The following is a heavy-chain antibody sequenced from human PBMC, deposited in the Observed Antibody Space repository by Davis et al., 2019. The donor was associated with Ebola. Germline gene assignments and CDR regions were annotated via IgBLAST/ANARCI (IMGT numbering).Heavy chain of an antibody. CDR2: IHYSGIT. CDR1: GGSIKTHY. D-gene: IGHD3-3*01. J-gene: IGHJ5*02. V-gene: IGHV4-59*08. Sequence: MPSETLSLTCTVSGGSIKTHYWGWIRQPPGKGLEWIALIHYSGITNYNPSLQSRVTISLATSKNQFSLRLTSVTATDTAVYFCARRVVSHFGITQDNWFAPWGQGTLVTVSS. CDR3: ARRVVSHFGITQDNWFAP.